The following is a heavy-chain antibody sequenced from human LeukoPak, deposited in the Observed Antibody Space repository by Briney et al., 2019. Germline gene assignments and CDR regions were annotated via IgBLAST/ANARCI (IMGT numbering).Heavy chain of an antibody. CDR2: ISSSSSTI. Sequence: PGGSLRLSCAASGFTFSSYSMNSVRQAPGKGLEWVSYISSSSSTIYYADSVKGRFTISRDNAKNSLYLQVNSLRAEDTAVYYCARASGCGGDCYAFDYWGQGTLVTVSS. CDR1: GFTFSSYS. CDR3: ARASGCGGDCYAFDY. D-gene: IGHD2-21*01. V-gene: IGHV3-48*01. J-gene: IGHJ4*02.